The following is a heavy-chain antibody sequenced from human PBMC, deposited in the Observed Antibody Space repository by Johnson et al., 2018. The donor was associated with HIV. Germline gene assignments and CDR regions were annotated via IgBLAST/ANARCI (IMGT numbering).Heavy chain of an antibody. J-gene: IGHJ3*02. CDR3: AKDGDVWTLASSAFDI. CDR2: ISYDGSNK. D-gene: IGHD3/OR15-3a*01. CDR1: GFTFSSYG. V-gene: IGHV3-30*18. Sequence: QVQLVESGGGVVQPGRSLRLSCAASGFTFSSYGMHWVRQAPGKGLEWVAVISYDGSNKYYADSVKGRFTISRDNSKNTLYLQMNSLRAEDTAVYYRAKDGDVWTLASSAFDIWGQGTMVTVSS.